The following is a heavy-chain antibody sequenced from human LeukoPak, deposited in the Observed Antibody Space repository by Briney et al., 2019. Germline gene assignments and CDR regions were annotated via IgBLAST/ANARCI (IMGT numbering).Heavy chain of an antibody. V-gene: IGHV4-34*01. J-gene: IGHJ6*03. D-gene: IGHD1-7*01. CDR1: GGSLSGYY. CDR2: INHSGST. Sequence: SETLSLTCAVYGGSLSGYYWSWIRQPPGKGLEWIGEINHSGSTNYNPSLKSRVTISVDTSKNQFSLKLSSVTAADTAVYYCAASGTTPNYYYYYYMDVWGKGTTVTVSS. CDR3: AASGTTPNYYYYYYMDV.